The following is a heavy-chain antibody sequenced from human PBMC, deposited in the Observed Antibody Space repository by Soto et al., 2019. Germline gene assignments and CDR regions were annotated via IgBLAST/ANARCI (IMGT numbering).Heavy chain of an antibody. V-gene: IGHV1-18*01. J-gene: IGHJ6*02. Sequence: ASVKVSCKASGYTFTIYAISWLRQAPGQGLEWMGWMNTYTGNTDYAQSLRGRVTMTRDTSTDTAYMELRSLRSEDTAVYYCARGVLHYDILTGYFVYYYGMDVWGQGTTVTVSS. CDR1: GYTFTIYA. CDR3: ARGVLHYDILTGYFVYYYGMDV. D-gene: IGHD3-9*01. CDR2: MNTYTGNT.